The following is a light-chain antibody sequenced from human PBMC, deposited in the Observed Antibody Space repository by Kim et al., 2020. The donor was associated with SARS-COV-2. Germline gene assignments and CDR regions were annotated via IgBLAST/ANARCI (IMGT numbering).Light chain of an antibody. J-gene: IGLJ2*01. Sequence: SSELTQDPAVSVALGQTIRITCQGDSLRIYYANWFQQKPGQAPFLVIYGKNNRPSGIPDRFSGSDSGDTASLTITGAQAEDDADYYCNSRDSSGNHLVFGGGTQLTVL. CDR2: GKN. CDR3: NSRDSSGNHLV. CDR1: SLRIYY. V-gene: IGLV3-19*01.